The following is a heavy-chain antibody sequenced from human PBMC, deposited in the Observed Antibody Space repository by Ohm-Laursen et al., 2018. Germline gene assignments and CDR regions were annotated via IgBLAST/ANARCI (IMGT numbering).Heavy chain of an antibody. D-gene: IGHD3-10*01. J-gene: IGHJ4*02. CDR2: IIPIFGTA. CDR1: GGTFSSYA. CDR3: ARESRVRGVIKARYFDY. Sequence: SSVKVSCKASGGTFSSYAISWARQAPGQGLEWMGGIIPIFGTANYAQKFQGRVTITADESPSTAYMELSSLRSEDTAVYYCARESRVRGVIKARYFDYWGQGTLVTVSS. V-gene: IGHV1-69*01.